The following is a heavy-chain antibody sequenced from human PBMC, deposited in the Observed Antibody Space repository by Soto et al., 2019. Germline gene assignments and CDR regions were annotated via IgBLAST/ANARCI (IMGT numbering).Heavy chain of an antibody. CDR2: ISYDGSNK. CDR3: ARERGRGDYYYDSSGYNY. Sequence: QVQLVESGGGVVQPGRSLRLSCAASGFTFSSYAMHWVRQAPGKGLEWVAVISYDGSNKYYADSVKGRFTISRDNSKNTLYLQMNSLRAEETAVYYCARERGRGDYYYDSSGYNYWGQGTLVTVSS. D-gene: IGHD3-22*01. J-gene: IGHJ4*02. CDR1: GFTFSSYA. V-gene: IGHV3-30-3*01.